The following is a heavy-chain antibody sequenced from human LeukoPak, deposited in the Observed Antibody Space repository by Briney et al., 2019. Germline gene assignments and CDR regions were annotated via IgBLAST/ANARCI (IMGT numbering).Heavy chain of an antibody. J-gene: IGHJ6*03. D-gene: IGHD6-13*01. V-gene: IGHV3-20*04. CDR2: INWNGGST. CDR1: GFTFDDYG. CDR3: TTDGSSWYYYYYYMDV. Sequence: PGGSLRLSCAASGFTFDDYGMSWVRQAPGKGLEWVSGINWNGGSTGYADSVKGRFTISRDNAKNSLYLQMNSLKTEDTAVYYCTTDGSSWYYYYYYMDVWGKGTTVTVSS.